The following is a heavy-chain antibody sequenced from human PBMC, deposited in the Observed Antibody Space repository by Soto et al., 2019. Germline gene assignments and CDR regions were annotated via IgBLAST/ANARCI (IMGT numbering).Heavy chain of an antibody. V-gene: IGHV3-49*03. J-gene: IGHJ6*02. D-gene: IGHD2-2*01. CDR2: IRSKAYGETT. CDR3: TRGFRGPAASRNGMNV. Sequence: PGAFLRLSGTASGFSFGAYALSWFRQASWKGMEWVGFIRSKAYGETTEYAESVKGRVTISRDDSKSIAYLQMNSLKTEDTAVYYCTRGFRGPAASRNGMNVWRQGTTVTVS. CDR1: GFSFGAYA.